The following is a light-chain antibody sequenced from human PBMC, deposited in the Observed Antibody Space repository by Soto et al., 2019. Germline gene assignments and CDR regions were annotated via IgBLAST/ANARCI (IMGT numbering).Light chain of an antibody. V-gene: IGKV3-15*01. Sequence: EILMTQSPATLSVSPGEGLTLSCRASQSISRTLAWYQQRPGQAPRLLIHGASSRATGVPARFSGSGSGTDFTLTISSLEPEDFAVYYCQQRMNWPLTFGQGTRLEIK. J-gene: IGKJ5*01. CDR2: GAS. CDR1: QSISRT. CDR3: QQRMNWPLT.